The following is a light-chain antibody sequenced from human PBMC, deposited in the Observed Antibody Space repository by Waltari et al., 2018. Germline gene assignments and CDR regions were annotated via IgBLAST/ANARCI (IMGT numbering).Light chain of an antibody. Sequence: QSVLTQPPSASGTPGQRVTISCSGSASNIGGNLVNWYQQLPGKAPKLLIYRSDQRPPGVPDRFSASKTGTSASRAISGLQSEDEADYFCASWDDSLNGHWVFGGGTKVTVL. CDR3: ASWDDSLNGHWV. J-gene: IGLJ3*02. V-gene: IGLV1-44*01. CDR1: ASNIGGNL. CDR2: RSD.